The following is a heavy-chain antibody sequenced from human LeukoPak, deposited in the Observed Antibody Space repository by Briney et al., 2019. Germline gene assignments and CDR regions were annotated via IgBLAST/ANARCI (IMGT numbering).Heavy chain of an antibody. V-gene: IGHV3-33*01. Sequence: PGRSLRLSCAASGFTFSSYGMHWVRPAPGKGLEWVAVIWYDGSNKYYADSVKGRFTISRDNSKNTLYLQMNSLRAEDTAVYYCAREFYDSSGYLYYYYYGMDVWGQGTTVTVSS. D-gene: IGHD3-22*01. CDR3: AREFYDSSGYLYYYYYGMDV. CDR1: GFTFSSYG. J-gene: IGHJ6*02. CDR2: IWYDGSNK.